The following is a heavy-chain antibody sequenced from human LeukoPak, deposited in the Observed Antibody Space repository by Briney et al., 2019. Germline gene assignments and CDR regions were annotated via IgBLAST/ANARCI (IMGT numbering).Heavy chain of an antibody. Sequence: SQTLSLTCAVSGGSISSGGFSWNWIRQPPGKGLEWIGFIYQSGRATYNPSLKSRVNISVVRSKNQFSVKMNSVTAADTAVYFCARGTPDFDSWGQGTLVTVSS. J-gene: IGHJ4*02. V-gene: IGHV4-30-2*01. CDR1: GGSISSGGFS. CDR2: IYQSGRA. CDR3: ARGTPDFDS.